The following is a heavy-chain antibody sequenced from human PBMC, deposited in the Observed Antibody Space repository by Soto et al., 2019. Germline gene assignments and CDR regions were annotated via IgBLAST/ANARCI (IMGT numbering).Heavy chain of an antibody. CDR2: IDRSGGTA. Sequence: EVQLLESGGGSVQPGGSLRLSCAASGFTFSSYAMSWVRQAPGKGLEWVSSIDRSGGTAYYADSVKGRFTVSRDNSKNALFVHMNSLRAEDTAVYYCAKIEVVTAADSWGQGTLVTVSS. CDR1: GFTFSSYA. V-gene: IGHV3-23*01. CDR3: AKIEVVTAADS. J-gene: IGHJ5*01. D-gene: IGHD2-21*02.